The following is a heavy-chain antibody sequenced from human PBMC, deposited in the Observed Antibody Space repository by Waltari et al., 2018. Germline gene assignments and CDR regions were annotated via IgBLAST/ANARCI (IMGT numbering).Heavy chain of an antibody. CDR3: ARGEYSSAY. CDR1: GFSVGDLA. CDR2: MRSKTYGETA. V-gene: IGHV3-49*03. J-gene: IGHJ4*02. Sequence: EVQLVESVGGLAQPGRSLRLSCSFSGFSVGDLAISWFRQAPGKGLEWVGFMRSKTYGETAQYAASVKGRFSISRDDSKNIAHLQMNSLKTEDTAVYYCARGEYSSAYWGQGTRVTVSS. D-gene: IGHD3-22*01.